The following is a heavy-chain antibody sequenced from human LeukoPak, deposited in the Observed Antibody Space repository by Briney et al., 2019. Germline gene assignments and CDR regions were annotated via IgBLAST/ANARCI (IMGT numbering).Heavy chain of an antibody. V-gene: IGHV4-30-4*01. CDR2: IYYSGST. CDR1: GGSISSDDYY. D-gene: IGHD3-9*01. J-gene: IGHJ3*02. CDR3: ARESPYYDILTGYYHAFDI. Sequence: PSETLSLTCTVSGGSISSDDYYWSWIRQPPGKGLEWIGYIYYSGSTYYNPSLKSRVTISVDTSKNQFSLKLSSVTAADTAVYYCARESPYYDILTGYYHAFDIWGQGTMVTVSS.